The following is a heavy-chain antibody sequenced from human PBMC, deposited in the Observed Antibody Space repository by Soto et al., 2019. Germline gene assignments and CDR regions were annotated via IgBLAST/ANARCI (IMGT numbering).Heavy chain of an antibody. D-gene: IGHD3-22*01. CDR3: AKAGPTSGYYYASDY. J-gene: IGHJ4*02. CDR2: ISGRGDGT. CDR1: GFTFDKHA. V-gene: IGHV3-23*01. Sequence: PGGSLRLSCAASGFTFDKHAMNWVRQAPGKGLEWVSAISGRGDGTYYADSVKGRFTISRDNSKNTLYLQMNSLRAEDTAIYYCAKAGPTSGYYYASDYWGQGTLVTVSS.